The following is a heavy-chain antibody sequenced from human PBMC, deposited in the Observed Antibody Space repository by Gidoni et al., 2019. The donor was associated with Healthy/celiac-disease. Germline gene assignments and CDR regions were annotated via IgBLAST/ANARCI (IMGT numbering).Heavy chain of an antibody. Sequence: QVQLPQWCAGLMQPSATLSPTCAVYGGSFSGYYCRWIRQPPGKGLEWIGEINHSGSTNYNPSLKSRVTISVDTSKNQFSLKLSSVTAADTAVYYCARGWDIVVVVAATRDKYNWFDPWGQGTLVTVSS. J-gene: IGHJ5*02. CDR3: ARGWDIVVVVAATRDKYNWFDP. CDR2: INHSGST. V-gene: IGHV4-34*01. CDR1: GGSFSGYY. D-gene: IGHD2-15*01.